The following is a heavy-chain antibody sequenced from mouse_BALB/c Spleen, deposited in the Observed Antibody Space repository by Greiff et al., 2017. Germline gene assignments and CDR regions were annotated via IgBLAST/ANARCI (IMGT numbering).Heavy chain of an antibody. CDR3: AREGEGFAY. J-gene: IGHJ3*01. CDR2: ISSGGSYT. Sequence: EVKVVESGGDLVKPGGSLKLSCAASGFTFSSYGMSWVRQTPDKRLEWVGTISSGGSYTYYPDSVEGRFTISRDNAKNTLYLQMSSLKSEDTAMYYCAREGEGFAYWGQGTLVTVSA. V-gene: IGHV5-6*01. CDR1: GFTFSSYG.